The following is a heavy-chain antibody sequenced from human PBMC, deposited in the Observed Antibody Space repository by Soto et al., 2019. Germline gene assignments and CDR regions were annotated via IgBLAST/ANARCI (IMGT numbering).Heavy chain of an antibody. J-gene: IGHJ6*03. CDR1: GFTFSSND. CDR2: IGTGGDT. D-gene: IGHD1-1*01. V-gene: IGHV3-13*01. Sequence: PGGSLRLSCAASGFTFSSNDMHWVRQATGKGLEWVSGIGTGGDTYYPGSVKGRFTISRENSKNSLYLQMNSLRAGDTAVYYCARRMTGTTGYYYMDVWGKGTTVTV. CDR3: ARRMTGTTGYYYMDV.